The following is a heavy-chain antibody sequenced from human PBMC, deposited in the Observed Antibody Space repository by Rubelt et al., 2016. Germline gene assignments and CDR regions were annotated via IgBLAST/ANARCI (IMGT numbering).Heavy chain of an antibody. V-gene: IGHV4-39*07. CDR1: GGSISSSSYY. Sequence: QVQLQESGPGLVKPSGTLSLTCTVSGGSISSSSYYWGWIRQPPGKGLEWIGSIYYSGSTISVDTSKNQFSLKLSSVTAADTAGYYCASLTYYYDSRRQYYFDYWGQGTLVTVSS. CDR2: IYYSG. D-gene: IGHD3-22*01. CDR3: ASLTYYYDSRRQYYFDY. J-gene: IGHJ4*02.